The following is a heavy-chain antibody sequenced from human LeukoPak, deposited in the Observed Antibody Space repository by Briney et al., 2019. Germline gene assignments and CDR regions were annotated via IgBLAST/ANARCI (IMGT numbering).Heavy chain of an antibody. CDR1: GGSISSGGYY. Sequence: PSETLSLTCTVSGGSISSGGYYWSWIRQHPGKGLEWIGYIYYSGSTYYNPSLKSRVTISVDTSKNQFSLKLSSVTAADTAVYYCARAVSRYGDSPCYYYGMDVWGQGTTVTVSS. V-gene: IGHV4-31*03. CDR2: IYYSGST. J-gene: IGHJ6*02. CDR3: ARAVSRYGDSPCYYYGMDV. D-gene: IGHD4-17*01.